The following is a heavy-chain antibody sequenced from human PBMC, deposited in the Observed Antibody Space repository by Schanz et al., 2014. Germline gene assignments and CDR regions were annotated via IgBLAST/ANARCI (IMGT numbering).Heavy chain of an antibody. CDR3: ARKMKLGVYGGKGDESLDI. V-gene: IGHV3-74*01. Sequence: EVQLVQSGGGLVQPGGSLRLSCAASGFTFSSHWMHWVRQDPGKGLVWVARINSVGSNTDYADSVTGRFTISRDNAKNTLYLQMNTLRAEDTAVYYCARKMKLGVYGGKGDESLDIWGQGTMVTVSS. CDR1: GFTFSSHW. CDR2: INSVGSNT. J-gene: IGHJ3*02. D-gene: IGHD4-17*01.